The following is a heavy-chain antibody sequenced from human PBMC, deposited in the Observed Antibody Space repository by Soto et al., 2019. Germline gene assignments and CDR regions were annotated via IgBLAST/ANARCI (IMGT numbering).Heavy chain of an antibody. J-gene: IGHJ3*02. CDR2: ISSSSSYI. Sequence: EVQLVESGGGLVKPGGSLRLSCAASGFTFSSYSMNWVRQAPGKGLEWVSSISSSSSYIYYADSVKGRFTISRDNAQNSLYPQMNGRRAEDTAVYYCARGGGGGVVVTDFYIWGQGTMVTVSS. CDR1: GFTFSSYS. V-gene: IGHV3-21*01. CDR3: ARGGGGGVVVTDFYI. D-gene: IGHD2-21*02.